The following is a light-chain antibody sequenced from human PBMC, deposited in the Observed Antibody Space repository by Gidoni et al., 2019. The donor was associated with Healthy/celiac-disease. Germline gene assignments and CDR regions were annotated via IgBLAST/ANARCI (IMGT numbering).Light chain of an antibody. V-gene: IGKV4-1*01. CDR1: QSVLYSSNNKNY. J-gene: IGKJ4*01. CDR3: QQYYSTPPT. CDR2: WAS. Sequence: DSVMTQSPDSLAVSLGERATINCKSSQSVLYSSNNKNYLAWYQQKPGQPPKLLIYWASTRESGVPARFSGSGSGTDFTLTISSLQAEDVAVYYCQQYYSTPPTFGGGTKVEIK.